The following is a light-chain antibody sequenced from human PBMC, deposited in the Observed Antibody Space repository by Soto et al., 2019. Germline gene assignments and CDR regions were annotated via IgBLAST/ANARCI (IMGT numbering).Light chain of an antibody. V-gene: IGKV1-39*01. CDR2: AAS. CDR1: HSIRSC. CDR3: QKSYSTPRP. J-gene: IGKJ1*01. Sequence: DIQMTQSPSALSASVGDRVTITCRASHSIRSCFTWYQQKPGKATKLLIYAASSLPSGVPSRCSGSGSRTYFTLNISSLPPEAFATYYCQKSYSTPRPFGQGTKVEIK.